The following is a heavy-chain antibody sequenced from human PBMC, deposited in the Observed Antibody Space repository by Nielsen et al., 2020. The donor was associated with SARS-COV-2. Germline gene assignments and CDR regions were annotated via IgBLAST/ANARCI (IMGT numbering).Heavy chain of an antibody. CDR2: INAGYGNT. J-gene: IGHJ4*02. CDR3: AREGSSWSFDY. Sequence: ESLKVSCKASGYTFSNYAMHWVRQAPGQRLELMGWINAGYGNTKYSQKFQGRVTITRDTSASTAYLELSSLRSEDTAVYFCAREGSSWSFDYWGQGTLVTVSS. V-gene: IGHV1-3*01. D-gene: IGHD6-13*01. CDR1: GYTFSNYA.